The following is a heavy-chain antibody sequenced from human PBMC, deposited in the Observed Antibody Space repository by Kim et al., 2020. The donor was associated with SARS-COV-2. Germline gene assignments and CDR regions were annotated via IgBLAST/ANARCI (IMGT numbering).Heavy chain of an antibody. Sequence: LKSRVTISVDTSKNQFSLKLSSVTAADTAVYYCARDLKVRGVIIITGFDPWGQGTLVTVSS. CDR3: ARDLKVRGVIIITGFDP. D-gene: IGHD3-10*01. V-gene: IGHV4-39*07. J-gene: IGHJ5*02.